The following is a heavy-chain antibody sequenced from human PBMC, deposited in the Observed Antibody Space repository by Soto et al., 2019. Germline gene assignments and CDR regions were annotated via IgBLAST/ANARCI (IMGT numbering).Heavy chain of an antibody. CDR3: ARHEGGAAADRPLDY. V-gene: IGHV4-39*01. D-gene: IGHD6-13*01. J-gene: IGHJ4*02. CDR1: GGSVRSSSYY. Sequence: QLRLQESGPGLVKSSETLSLTCTVSGGSVRSSSYYWGWIRQPPGKGLEWIASIYYSGRIHNNPALKSRVTMSIDTYTNQFSLKMNSVTAADTAVYYCARHEGGAAADRPLDYWGQGTLVTVSS. CDR2: IYYSGRI.